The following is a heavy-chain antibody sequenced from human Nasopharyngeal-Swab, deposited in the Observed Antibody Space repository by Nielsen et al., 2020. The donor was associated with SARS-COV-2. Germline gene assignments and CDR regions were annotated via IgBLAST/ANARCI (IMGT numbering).Heavy chain of an antibody. V-gene: IGHV3-9*01. CDR2: ISWNSGSI. CDR3: AGGSTVTTLFGHYYYYGMDV. Sequence: SLKISCAASGFTFDDYAMHWVRQAPGKGLEWVSGISWNSGSIGYADSVKGRFTISRDNAKNSLYLQMNSLRAEDTALYYCAGGSTVTTLFGHYYYYGMDVWGQGTTVTVSS. J-gene: IGHJ6*02. D-gene: IGHD4-17*01. CDR1: GFTFDDYA.